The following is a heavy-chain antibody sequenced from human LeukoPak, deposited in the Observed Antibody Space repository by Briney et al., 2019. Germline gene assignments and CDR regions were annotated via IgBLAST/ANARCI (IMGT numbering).Heavy chain of an antibody. D-gene: IGHD3-3*01. J-gene: IGHJ4*02. CDR2: IYTSGST. CDR3: ARDHLFGSYFDY. Sequence: PSETLSLTCSVSGGSITSGTYYWTWIRQPAGKGLEWIGRIYTSGSTNYNPSLKSRVTISLDTSKNQFSLRLNSVTAADTAVYYCARDHLFGSYFDYWGQGTLVTVSS. V-gene: IGHV4-61*02. CDR1: GGSITSGTYY.